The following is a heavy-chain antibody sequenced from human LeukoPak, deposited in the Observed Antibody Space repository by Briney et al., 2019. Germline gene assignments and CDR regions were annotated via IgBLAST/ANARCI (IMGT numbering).Heavy chain of an antibody. CDR1: GGSISSSSYY. D-gene: IGHD3-10*01. CDR3: ARHVHGSGNYYMDV. CDR2: IYYSGST. Sequence: PSETLSLTCTVSGGSISSSSYYWGWIRQPPRKGLEWIAKIYYSGSTYYNPSLKSRATISVDTSKNQFSLKLTSVTAADTAVYSCARHVHGSGNYYMDVWGKGTTVTVSS. V-gene: IGHV4-39*01. J-gene: IGHJ6*03.